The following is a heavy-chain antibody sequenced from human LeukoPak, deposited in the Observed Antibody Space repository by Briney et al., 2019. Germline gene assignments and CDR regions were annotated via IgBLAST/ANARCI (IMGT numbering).Heavy chain of an antibody. CDR3: AREGVPYAGDY. D-gene: IGHD3-10*01. Sequence: GGSLRLSCAASGFIFSNYWMRWVRQAPGKGLEWVANIKQDGSEKYYVDPVKGRFTISRDNAKNAQYLQMNSLRAEDTAIYYCAREGVPYAGDYWGQGTLVTVSS. CDR1: GFIFSNYW. CDR2: IKQDGSEK. J-gene: IGHJ4*02. V-gene: IGHV3-7*01.